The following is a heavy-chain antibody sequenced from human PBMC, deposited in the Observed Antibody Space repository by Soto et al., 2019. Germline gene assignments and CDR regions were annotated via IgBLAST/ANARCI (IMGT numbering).Heavy chain of an antibody. CDR2: INPNNGDT. CDR1: GYFFTSHY. D-gene: IGHD4-17*01. Sequence: ASVKVSCKTSGYFFTSHYINWVRLAPGRGLEWMGRINPNNGDTNSPQKFQGRVTMTSDTSISTAYMEMSSLKASDTAMYYCARQTPVGNWFDPWGQGTLVTVSS. CDR3: ARQTPVGNWFDP. V-gene: IGHV1-2*06. J-gene: IGHJ5*02.